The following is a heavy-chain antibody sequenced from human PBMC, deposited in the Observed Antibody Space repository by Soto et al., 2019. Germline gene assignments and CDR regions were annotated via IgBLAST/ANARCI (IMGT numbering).Heavy chain of an antibody. CDR3: AIKYYFGAGSYVFYFDY. CDR2: ISGTAGNT. Sequence: EVQLLESGGGSVQPGGSLRLSCAASGFTFSNYAMTWVRQAPGKGLEWVSTISGTAGNTYYADSVKGRFTISRDNSKNTLYRQRNSLRAGDTVVYYCAIKYYFGAGSYVFYFDYWAQGTRVTVPS. D-gene: IGHD3-10*01. V-gene: IGHV3-23*01. J-gene: IGHJ4*02. CDR1: GFTFSNYA.